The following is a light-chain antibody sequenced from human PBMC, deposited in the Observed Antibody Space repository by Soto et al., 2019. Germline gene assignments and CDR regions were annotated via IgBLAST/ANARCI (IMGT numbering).Light chain of an antibody. J-gene: IGKJ1*01. CDR2: GTS. V-gene: IGKV3-20*01. CDR3: QQYGGSPQT. CDR1: QSVSSNY. Sequence: EIVLTQSPGTLSLSPGERATLSCRASQSVSSNYLAWYQQKPGQAPRLLIYGTSNGATGIPDRFSGSGSGTDFTLTISRLEPEDFAVYYCQQYGGSPQTFGQGTTVEIK.